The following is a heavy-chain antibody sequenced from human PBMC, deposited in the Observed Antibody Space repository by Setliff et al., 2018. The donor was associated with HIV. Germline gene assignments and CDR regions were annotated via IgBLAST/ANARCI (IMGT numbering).Heavy chain of an antibody. CDR1: GFTFSSDA. V-gene: IGHV3-20*04. Sequence: PGGSLRLSCEASGFTFSSDAMSWVRQAPGKGLEWVSGINWNGDTTRYADSVKGRFTISRDNAKNSLYLQMNSLRAEDTALYYCARVLARGGSSLVGPLNWGQGTLVTVSS. CDR3: ARVLARGGSSLVGPLN. J-gene: IGHJ4*02. D-gene: IGHD6-6*01. CDR2: INWNGDTT.